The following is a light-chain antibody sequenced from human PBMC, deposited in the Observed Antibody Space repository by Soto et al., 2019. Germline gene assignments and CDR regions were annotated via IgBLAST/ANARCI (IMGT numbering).Light chain of an antibody. V-gene: IGKV1-17*01. Sequence: CRASQGIRNDLGWYQQTPGKAPKRLIYAASSLQSVVPSRFSGSGSGTEFTLTISSQQPEDFGTYSCLQHNSYLLTFGGGTKVEIK. J-gene: IGKJ4*01. CDR2: AAS. CDR3: LQHNSYLLT. CDR1: QGIRND.